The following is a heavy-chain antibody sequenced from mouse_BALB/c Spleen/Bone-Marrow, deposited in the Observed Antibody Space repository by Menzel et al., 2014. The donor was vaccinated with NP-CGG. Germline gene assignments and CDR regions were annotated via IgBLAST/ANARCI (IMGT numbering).Heavy chain of an antibody. V-gene: IGHV1-54*01. CDR1: GYAFTNYL. CDR3: ARRDYAMDY. J-gene: IGHJ4*01. CDR2: INPGSGGT. Sequence: VKLMESGAELVRPGTSVKVSCKASGYAFTNYLIEWVKRRPGQGLEWIGVINPGSGGTNYNEKFKGKATLTADKSSSTAYMQLSSLTSDDSAVYFCARRDYAMDYWGQGTSDTVSS.